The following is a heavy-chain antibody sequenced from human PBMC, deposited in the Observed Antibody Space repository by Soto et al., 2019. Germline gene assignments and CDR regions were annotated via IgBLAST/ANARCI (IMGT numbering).Heavy chain of an antibody. J-gene: IGHJ3*02. CDR1: GYPVTAYY. CDR2: INPATGAA. V-gene: IGHV1-2*02. D-gene: IGHD3-3*01. Sequence: QLHLVQSGAVVKKPGASVTVSCSASGYPVTAYYMHWVRQAPGRGLEWMGGINPATGAAKYTQTFQGRVTTPRDTSTSTVFKELSGLTSEDTAVFYCARGGGVGVAGSAAFDMWGQGTLVTVSS. CDR3: ARGGGVGVAGSAAFDM.